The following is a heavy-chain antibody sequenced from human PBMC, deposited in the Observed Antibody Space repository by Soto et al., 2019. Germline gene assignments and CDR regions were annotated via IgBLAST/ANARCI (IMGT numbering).Heavy chain of an antibody. Sequence: PSETLSLTCTVSGGSISSSSYYWGWIRQPPGKWLEWIGGIYYSGNAYYNPSLKSRVAVSVDTSKNQFSLKVTSVTATDTAVYHCARHKDTSSRYLLPDFWGQGTLVTVSS. CDR1: GGSISSSSYY. V-gene: IGHV4-39*01. CDR2: IYYSGNA. D-gene: IGHD6-13*01. J-gene: IGHJ4*02. CDR3: ARHKDTSSRYLLPDF.